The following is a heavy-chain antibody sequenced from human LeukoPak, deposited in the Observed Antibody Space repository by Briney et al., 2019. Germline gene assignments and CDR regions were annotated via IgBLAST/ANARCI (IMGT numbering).Heavy chain of an antibody. CDR2: IIPIFGTA. V-gene: IGHV1-69*01. CDR1: GGTFSSYA. Sequence: SVKVFCKASGGTFSSYAISWVRQAPGQGLEWMGGIIPIFGTANYAQKFQGRVTITADESTSTAYMELSSLRSEDTAVYYCAGAAAADLRFGWFDPWGQGTLVTVSS. CDR3: AGAAAADLRFGWFDP. J-gene: IGHJ5*02. D-gene: IGHD6-13*01.